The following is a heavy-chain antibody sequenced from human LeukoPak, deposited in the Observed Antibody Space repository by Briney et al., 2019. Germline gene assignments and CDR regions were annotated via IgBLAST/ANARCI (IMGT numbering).Heavy chain of an antibody. Sequence: GGSLRLSYAASGFTFSSYAMHWVRQAPGKGLEWVAVISYDGSNKYYADSVKGRFTVSRDNSKNTLYLQMNSLRAEDTAVYYCARTVIIWGQGTLVTVSS. CDR1: GFTFSSYA. CDR2: ISYDGSNK. CDR3: ARTVII. D-gene: IGHD3-10*01. V-gene: IGHV3-30*04. J-gene: IGHJ4*02.